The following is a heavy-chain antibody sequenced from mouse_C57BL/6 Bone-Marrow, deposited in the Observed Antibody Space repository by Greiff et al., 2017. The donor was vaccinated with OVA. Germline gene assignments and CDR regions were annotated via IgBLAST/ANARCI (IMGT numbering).Heavy chain of an antibody. V-gene: IGHV1-59*01. CDR3: ARTGSNYAWFAY. J-gene: IGHJ3*01. D-gene: IGHD2-5*01. Sequence: PLPPPVAALVRPGTSVKLSCKASGYTFTSYWMHWVKQRPGQGLEWIGVIDPSDSYTNYNQKFKGKATLTVDTSSSTAYMQLSSLTSEDSAVYYCARTGSNYAWFAYWGQGTLVTVSA. CDR2: IDPSDSYT. CDR1: GYTFTSYW.